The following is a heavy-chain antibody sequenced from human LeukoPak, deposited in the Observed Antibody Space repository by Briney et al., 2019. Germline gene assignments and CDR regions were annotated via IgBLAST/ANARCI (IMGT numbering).Heavy chain of an antibody. J-gene: IGHJ3*02. CDR2: ISYDGSNK. D-gene: IGHD2-2*01. CDR3: ARDISYCSSTSSCSGAFDI. CDR1: GFTFSSYA. Sequence: GGSLRLSCAASGFTFSSYAMHWVRQAPGKGLEWVAVISYDGSNKYYADSVKGRFTISRDNSKNTLYLQMNSLGAEDTAVYYCARDISYCSSTSSCSGAFDIWGQGTMVTVSS. V-gene: IGHV3-30*04.